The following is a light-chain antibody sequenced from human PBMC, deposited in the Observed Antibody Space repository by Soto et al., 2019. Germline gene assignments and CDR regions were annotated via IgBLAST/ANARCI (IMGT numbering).Light chain of an antibody. J-gene: IGKJ1*01. Sequence: DIQMTQSPSSLSASVGDRVTITCRASQSISNYLNWYQQKPGKAPKLLIYAASSMQSGVPSRFSGSGSETDFPLTISSLQPDDSATYYCQQIFSPLWTFGQGTKVEV. CDR2: AAS. V-gene: IGKV1-39*01. CDR3: QQIFSPLWT. CDR1: QSISNY.